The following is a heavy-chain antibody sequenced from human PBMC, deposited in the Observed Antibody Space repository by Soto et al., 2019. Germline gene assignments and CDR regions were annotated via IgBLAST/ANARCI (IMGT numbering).Heavy chain of an antibody. D-gene: IGHD2-15*01. V-gene: IGHV4-34*01. Sequence: QVQLQQWGAGLLKPSETLSLTCAVYGGSFSGYYWSWIRQPPGKGLEWIGEINHSGSTNYNPSLKSRVTISVDTSKNQFSLKLSSVTAADTVVYYCARCNPPGLLRHYSDYWGQGTLVTVSS. CDR2: INHSGST. J-gene: IGHJ4*02. CDR3: ARCNPPGLLRHYSDY. CDR1: GGSFSGYY.